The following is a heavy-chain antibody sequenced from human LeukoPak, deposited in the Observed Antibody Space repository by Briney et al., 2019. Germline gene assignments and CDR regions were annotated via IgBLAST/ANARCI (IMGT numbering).Heavy chain of an antibody. Sequence: GEFLKISCQVSGYSFTSYWIGWVRQMPGKGLEWMGIINPRDSDTKYSPSFQGQVTISVDKSISTAYLQWSSLKASDTAMYYCARQSVDGRYTFDYWGQGTLVTVSS. CDR2: INPRDSDT. CDR1: GYSFTSYW. J-gene: IGHJ4*02. CDR3: ARQSVDGRYTFDY. D-gene: IGHD3-16*02. V-gene: IGHV5-51*01.